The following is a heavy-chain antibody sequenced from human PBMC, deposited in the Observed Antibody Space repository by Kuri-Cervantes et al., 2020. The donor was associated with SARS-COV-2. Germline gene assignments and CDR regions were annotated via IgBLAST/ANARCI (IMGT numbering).Heavy chain of an antibody. J-gene: IGHJ3*02. Sequence: SVKVSCKASGFTFTSSAMQWVRQARGQRLEWIGWIVVGSGNTNYAQKFQERVTITRDMSTSTAYMELSSLRSEDMAVYYCAKALIDAFDIWGQGTMVTVSS. CDR2: IVVGSGNT. CDR1: GFTFTSSA. V-gene: IGHV1-58*02. CDR3: AKALIDAFDI.